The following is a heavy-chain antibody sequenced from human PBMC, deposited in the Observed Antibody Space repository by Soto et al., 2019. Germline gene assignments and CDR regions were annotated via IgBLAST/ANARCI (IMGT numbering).Heavy chain of an antibody. Sequence: QVQLVQSGAEVKKPGASVKVSCKASGYTFTGYYMHWVRQAPGQGLEWMGWINPNSGGTNYAQKFQGRVTMTRDTSISTAYMELSRLRSDDTAVYYCARVSPGYPPPEYFQHWGQGTLVTVSS. V-gene: IGHV1-2*02. CDR1: GYTFTGYY. J-gene: IGHJ1*01. CDR3: ARVSPGYPPPEYFQH. CDR2: INPNSGGT. D-gene: IGHD6-13*01.